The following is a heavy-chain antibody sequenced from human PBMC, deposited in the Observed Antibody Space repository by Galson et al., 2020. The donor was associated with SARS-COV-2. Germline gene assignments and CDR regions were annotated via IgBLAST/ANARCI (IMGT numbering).Heavy chain of an antibody. V-gene: IGHV3-48*01. CDR3: AREKGITKIVWAFDI. Sequence: GGSLRLSCAASGFTFSSYSMNWVRQAPGKGLEWVSYISSSSSTIYYADSVKGRFTISRDNAKNSLYLQMNSLRAEDTAVYYCAREKGITKIVWAFDIWGQGTMVTVSS. D-gene: IGHD3-22*01. J-gene: IGHJ3*02. CDR2: ISSSSSTI. CDR1: GFTFSSYS.